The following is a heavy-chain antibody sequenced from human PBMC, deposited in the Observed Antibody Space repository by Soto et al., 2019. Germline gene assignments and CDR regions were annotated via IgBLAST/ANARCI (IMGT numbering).Heavy chain of an antibody. Sequence: QVQLQQWGAGLLKPSETLSLTCAVYGGSFSGYYWCWIRQPPGQGLEWIGEINHSGSTNYNPSLKSRVTISVDTSKNQFSLKLSSVTAADTAVYYCARGGGTYYYYYGMDVWGQGSTVSVSS. CDR3: ARGGGTYYYYYGMDV. J-gene: IGHJ6*02. D-gene: IGHD3-16*01. CDR1: GGSFSGYY. CDR2: INHSGST. V-gene: IGHV4-34*01.